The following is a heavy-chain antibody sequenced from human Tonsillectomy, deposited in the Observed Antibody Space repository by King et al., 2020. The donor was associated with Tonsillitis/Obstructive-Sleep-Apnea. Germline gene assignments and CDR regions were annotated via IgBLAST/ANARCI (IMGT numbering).Heavy chain of an antibody. J-gene: IGHJ4*02. V-gene: IGHV3-30*04. CDR2: ISYDGSNK. Sequence: VQLVESGGGVVQPGRSLRLSCAAFGFTFRSYAIHWVRQAPGKGLEWVAVISYDGSNKYYADSVKGRFTISRDNSKNTLYLHMNSLRAEDTAVYYCARDLPYWSGVSCYVGGFDYWGQGTLVTVSS. CDR3: ARDLPYWSGVSCYVGGFDY. D-gene: IGHD2-15*01. CDR1: GFTFRSYA.